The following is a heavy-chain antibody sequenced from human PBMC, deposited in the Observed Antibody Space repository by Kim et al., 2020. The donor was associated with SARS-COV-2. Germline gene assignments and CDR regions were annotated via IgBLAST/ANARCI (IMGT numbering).Heavy chain of an antibody. J-gene: IGHJ4*02. CDR2: IYPGDSDI. Sequence: GESLKISCEGSGYSFTAYWIAWVRQMPGKGLEWMGIIYPGDSDIRYSPSFQGQVTISADKSISSTYLQWSSLKASDTAIYYCARWGRDETSAYYYGHWGQGTLVTVSS. CDR1: GYSFTAYW. V-gene: IGHV5-51*01. D-gene: IGHD3-22*01. CDR3: ARWGRDETSAYYYGH.